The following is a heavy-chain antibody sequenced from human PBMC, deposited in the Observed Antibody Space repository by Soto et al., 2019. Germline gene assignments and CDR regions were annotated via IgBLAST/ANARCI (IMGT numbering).Heavy chain of an antibody. CDR3: AKKAVPSSGINYHGMDV. CDR2: LSGSGKTT. D-gene: IGHD2-2*01. Sequence: PGGSLRLSCAGTGFNFGSYVRNRVRQAPGKGLDWVSGLSGSGKTTYYTDCVTGRFTTSRDNSGNIFYLRMSSLRADDSAIYYCAKKAVPSSGINYHGMDVWGQGTTVTVSS. J-gene: IGHJ6*02. CDR1: GFNFGSYV. V-gene: IGHV3-23*01.